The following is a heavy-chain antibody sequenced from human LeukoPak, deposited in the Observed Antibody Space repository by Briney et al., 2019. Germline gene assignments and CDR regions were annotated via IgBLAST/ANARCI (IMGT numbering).Heavy chain of an antibody. V-gene: IGHV3-21*01. J-gene: IGHJ3*02. Sequence: GGSLRLSCAASGLTFSSYSMNWVRQAPGKGLEWVSSISSSSSYIYYADSVKGRFTISRDNAKNSLYLQMNSLRAEDTAVYYCARASGYSSSWYAFDIWGQGTMVTVSS. CDR1: GLTFSSYS. CDR3: ARASGYSSSWYAFDI. CDR2: ISSSSSYI. D-gene: IGHD6-13*01.